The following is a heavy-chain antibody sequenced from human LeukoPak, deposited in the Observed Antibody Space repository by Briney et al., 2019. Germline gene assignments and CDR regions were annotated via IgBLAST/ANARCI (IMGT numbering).Heavy chain of an antibody. Sequence: ASVKVSCKASGYTFTSYGISWVRQAPGQGLEWMGRISAYNGNTNYAQKLQGRVTMTTDTSTSTAYMELRSLRSDDTAVYYCARALRGLSNLDYWGQGTLVTVSS. D-gene: IGHD4-17*01. CDR2: ISAYNGNT. J-gene: IGHJ4*02. V-gene: IGHV1-18*01. CDR1: GYTFTSYG. CDR3: ARALRGLSNLDY.